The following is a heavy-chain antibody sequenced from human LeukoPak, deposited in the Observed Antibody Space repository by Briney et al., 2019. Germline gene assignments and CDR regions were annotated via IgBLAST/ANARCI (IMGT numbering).Heavy chain of an antibody. V-gene: IGHV3-11*01. D-gene: IGHD6-6*01. J-gene: IGHJ3*01. CDR1: GFTFSDYY. Sequence: GGSLRLSCAASGFTFSDYYMSWLRQAPGKGLEWVSYISSSGSTIYYADSVKGRFTISRDNAKNSLYLQINSLRAEDTAVYYCARSSYSSSSSVWGQGTMVTVSS. CDR3: ARSSYSSSSSV. CDR2: ISSSGSTI.